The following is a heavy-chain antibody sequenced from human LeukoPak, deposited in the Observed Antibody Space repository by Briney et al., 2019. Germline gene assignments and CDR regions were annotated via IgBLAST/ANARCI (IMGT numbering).Heavy chain of an antibody. V-gene: IGHV3-23*01. J-gene: IGHJ4*02. D-gene: IGHD3-10*02. CDR3: TKFSAPRDLFPED. CDR1: GFTFSSYA. Sequence: GGSLRLSCAASGFTFSSYAMSWVRQAPGKGLEWVSVISGSGDSTYYADSVKGRFTISRDNSKNVMYLQMNSQRVEDTAIYYCTKFSAPRDLFPEDWGQGTLVTVSS. CDR2: ISGSGDST.